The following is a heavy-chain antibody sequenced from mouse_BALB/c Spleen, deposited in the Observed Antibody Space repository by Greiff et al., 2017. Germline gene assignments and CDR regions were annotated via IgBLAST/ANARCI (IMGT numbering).Heavy chain of an antibody. CDR2: ISSGGGST. Sequence: EVHLVESGAGLVKPGGSLKLSCAASGFAFSSYDMSWVRQTPEKRLEWVAYISSGGGSTYYPDTVKGRFTISRDNAKNTLYLQMSSLKSEDTAMYYCADPSMDYWGQGTTVTVSS. J-gene: IGHJ4*01. CDR1: GFAFSSYD. CDR3: ADPSMDY. V-gene: IGHV5-12-1*01.